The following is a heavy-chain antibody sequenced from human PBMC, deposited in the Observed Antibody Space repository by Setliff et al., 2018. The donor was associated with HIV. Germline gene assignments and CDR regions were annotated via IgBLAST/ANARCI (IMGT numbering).Heavy chain of an antibody. D-gene: IGHD7-27*01. CDR1: GGSISGYF. J-gene: IGHJ5*02. CDR3: ARDLPELTGRSFDP. V-gene: IGHV4-4*07. CDR2: IYTSGST. Sequence: SETLSLTCNVSGGSISGYFWTWIRQPAGKGLEWIGRIYTSGSTNYNPSLKSRLSMSRDTSKNHFSLRLTSVTAADTAVYYCARDLPELTGRSFDPWGQGIQVTVSS.